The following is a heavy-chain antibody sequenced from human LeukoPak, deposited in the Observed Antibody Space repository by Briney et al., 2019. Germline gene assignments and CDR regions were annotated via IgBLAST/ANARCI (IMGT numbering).Heavy chain of an antibody. V-gene: IGHV4-59*01. CDR1: GGSISSYY. D-gene: IGHD3-9*01. CDR3: ARMYDILTGYYTD. Sequence: SETLSLTCTVSGGSISSYYWSWIRQPPGKGLEWIGLIYYTGSTNYNPSLKSRVTISIDSSKNQFSLKLSSVTAADTAVYYCARMYDILTGYYTDWGQGTLVTVPS. J-gene: IGHJ4*02. CDR2: IYYTGST.